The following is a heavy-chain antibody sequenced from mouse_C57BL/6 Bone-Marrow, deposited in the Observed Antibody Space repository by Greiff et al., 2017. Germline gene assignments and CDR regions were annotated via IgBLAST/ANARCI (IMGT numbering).Heavy chain of an antibody. CDR1: GYTFTSYG. CDR2: IYPRSGNT. CDR3: ARRLLRTVDY. J-gene: IGHJ2*01. V-gene: IGHV1-81*01. D-gene: IGHD1-1*01. Sequence: QVQLKESGAELARPGASVKLSCKASGYTFTSYGISWVKQRTGQGLEWIGEIYPRSGNTYYNEKFKGKATLTADKSSSTAYMELRSLTSEDSAVYFCARRLLRTVDYWGQGTTLTVSS.